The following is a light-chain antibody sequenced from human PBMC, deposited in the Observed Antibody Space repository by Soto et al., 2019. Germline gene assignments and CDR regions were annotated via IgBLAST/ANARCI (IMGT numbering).Light chain of an antibody. CDR1: NIGNKN. J-gene: IGLJ1*01. CDR3: QVWDSSTG. V-gene: IGLV3-9*01. Sequence: SYELTQPLSVSVALGQTARITCGGNNIGNKNVHWYQQKPGQAPVLVIYRNSNRPSGIPERFSGSNSGNTATLTISRAQAGDEADYYCQVWDSSTGVGTGTKLTVL. CDR2: RNS.